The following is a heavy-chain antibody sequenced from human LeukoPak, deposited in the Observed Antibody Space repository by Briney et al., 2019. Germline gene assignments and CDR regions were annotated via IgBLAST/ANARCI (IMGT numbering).Heavy chain of an antibody. CDR3: AKGDLEN. Sequence: GGSLRLSCAASGFTFSSYDMHWVRQATGKGLEWVSAIGTAGDTYYPGSVKGRFTISRENAKNSLCLQMNSLRAEDTSTYYCAKGDLENWGQGTLVTVSS. J-gene: IGHJ4*02. V-gene: IGHV3-13*01. CDR1: GFTFSSYD. CDR2: IGTAGDT.